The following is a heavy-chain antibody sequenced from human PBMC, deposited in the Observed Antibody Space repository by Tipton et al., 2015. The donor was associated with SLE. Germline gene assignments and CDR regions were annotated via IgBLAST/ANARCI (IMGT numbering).Heavy chain of an antibody. CDR1: GDSISTYY. CDR3: ARVAPTEVFDY. D-gene: IGHD1-1*01. V-gene: IGHV4-59*01. J-gene: IGHJ4*02. CDR2: FYYGGST. Sequence: TLSLTCTVSGDSISTYYWSWIRQPPGKALEWIGNFYYGGSTNYSPSLKSRVTISVDTSKNHFSLKLSSVTAADTAVYYCARVAPTEVFDYWGQGTLVTVSS.